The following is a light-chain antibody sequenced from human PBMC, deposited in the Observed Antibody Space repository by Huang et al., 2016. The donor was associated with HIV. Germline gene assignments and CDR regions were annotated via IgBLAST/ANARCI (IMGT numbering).Light chain of an antibody. CDR3: QQRTNWPTWT. J-gene: IGKJ1*01. CDR2: DAS. V-gene: IGKV3-11*01. Sequence: EIVLTQSPATLSLSPGERATLSCRASQSVSSYLAWYTQKPGQAPRLLIYDASNGAHGIPARFSGSGSGTDFTLTISSLEPEDFAVYYCQQRTNWPTWTFGQGTKVEIK. CDR1: QSVSSY.